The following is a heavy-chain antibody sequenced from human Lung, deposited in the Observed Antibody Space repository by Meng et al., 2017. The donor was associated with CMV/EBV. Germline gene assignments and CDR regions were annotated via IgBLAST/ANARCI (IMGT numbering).Heavy chain of an antibody. D-gene: IGHD3-16*01. CDR3: AKDLLLFGGPNAYFDH. CDR1: GFRFDDYG. V-gene: IGHV3-30*02. J-gene: IGHJ4*02. CDR2: IRDDGTNK. Sequence: GASLKISCAASGFRFDDYGMHWVRQTPGKGLEWVAFIRDDGTNKFYGASVKGRFTISRDNSKSTVYLQMNSLRPEETAIYYCAKDLLLFGGPNAYFDHWGQGTLVTVSS.